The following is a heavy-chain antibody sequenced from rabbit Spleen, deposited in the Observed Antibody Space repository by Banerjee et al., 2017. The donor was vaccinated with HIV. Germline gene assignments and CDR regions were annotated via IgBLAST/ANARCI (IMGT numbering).Heavy chain of an antibody. CDR2: INIVTGKS. D-gene: IGHD1-1*01. Sequence: QEQLKETGGGLVQPGGSLTLSCKASGVSFNDKDVMCWVRQAPGKGLEWIACINIVTGKSVYASWAKGRFIMSRSSSTTVTLQVTSLTAADTATYFCTRDDGSGHYIDGYFNLWGPGTLVTVS. J-gene: IGHJ4*01. V-gene: IGHV1S45*01. CDR3: TRDDGSGHYIDGYFNL. CDR1: GVSFNDKDV.